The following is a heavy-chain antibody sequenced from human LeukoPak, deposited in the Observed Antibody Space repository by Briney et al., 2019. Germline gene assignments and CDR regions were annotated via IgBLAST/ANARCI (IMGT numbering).Heavy chain of an antibody. CDR1: GGSFRGYY. V-gene: IGHV4-34*01. CDR2: INHSGST. J-gene: IGHJ4*02. CDR3: ARGLRNGLGY. Sequence: PSETLSLTCAVYGGSFRGYYWSWIRQPPGKGLEWIGEINHSGSTNYNPSLESRVTISVDTSKNQFSLKLSSVTAADTAVYYCARGLRNGLGYWGQGTLVTVSS.